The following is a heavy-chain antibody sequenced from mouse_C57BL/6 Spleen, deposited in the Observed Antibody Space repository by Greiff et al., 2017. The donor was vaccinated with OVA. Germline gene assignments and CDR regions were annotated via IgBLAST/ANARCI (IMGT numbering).Heavy chain of an antibody. D-gene: IGHD1-1*01. J-gene: IGHJ3*01. CDR2: IDPSDSYT. CDR1: GYTFTSYW. CDR3: ARSSYGSSPDAY. V-gene: IGHV1-69*01. Sequence: QVQLQQPGAELVMPGASVKLSCKASGYTFTSYWMHWVTQRPGQGLEWIGEIDPSDSYTNYNQKFKGKSTLTVDKSSSTAYMQLSSLTSEDSAVYYCARSSYGSSPDAYWGQGTLVTVSA.